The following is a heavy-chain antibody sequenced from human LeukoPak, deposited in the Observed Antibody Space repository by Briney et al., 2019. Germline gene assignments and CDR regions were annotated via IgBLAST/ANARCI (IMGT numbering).Heavy chain of an antibody. CDR2: INPDGGST. D-gene: IGHD4-17*01. J-gene: IGHJ4*02. V-gene: IGHV1-46*01. CDR1: GYTFTSYY. Sequence: ASVKVSCKASGYTFTSYYIHWVRQAPGQGLEWMGIINPDGGSTSYAQKFQGRVIMTRDTSTSTVYLDLSSLRSEDTAVYYCARVGYGDDFDYWGQGTLVTVSS. CDR3: ARVGYGDDFDY.